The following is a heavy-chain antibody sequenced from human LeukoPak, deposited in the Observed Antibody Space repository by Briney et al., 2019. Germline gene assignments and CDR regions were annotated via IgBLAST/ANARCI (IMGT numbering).Heavy chain of an antibody. J-gene: IGHJ4*02. D-gene: IGHD6-19*01. V-gene: IGHV3-23*01. CDR1: GFTFRSYA. CDR2: VTGGGGTT. CDR3: AKDSPLVGYNRGWSSNSFDH. Sequence: PGGSLRLSCAASGFTFRSYAMSWVRQAPGKGLEWVSTVTGGGGTTYYADSVKGRFTISRDNSKNTVYLQLNSLRADDTAVYYCAKDSPLVGYNRGWSSNSFDHWGQGTLVTVSS.